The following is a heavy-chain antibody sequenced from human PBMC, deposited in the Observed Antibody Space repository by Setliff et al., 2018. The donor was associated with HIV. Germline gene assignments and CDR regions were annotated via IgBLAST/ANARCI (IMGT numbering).Heavy chain of an antibody. D-gene: IGHD3-22*01. CDR1: GFTFSSYR. CDR3: AKELAASGLGYFDS. V-gene: IGHV3-21*04. J-gene: IGHJ4*02. Sequence: PGGSLRLSCAASGFTFSSYRTNWVRQAPGKGLEWVSSISSGSSYIFYADSVKGRFTISRDNSKNTVYLQMNSLRAEDTAEYYCAKELAASGLGYFDSWGRGILVTVSS. CDR2: ISSGSSYI.